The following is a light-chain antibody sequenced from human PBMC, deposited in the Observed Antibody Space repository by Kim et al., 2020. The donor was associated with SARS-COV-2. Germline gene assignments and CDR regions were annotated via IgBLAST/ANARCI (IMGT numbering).Light chain of an antibody. J-gene: IGLJ3*02. CDR3: QVWDSSSDRRVV. CDR2: YDS. V-gene: IGLV3-21*04. CDR1: SIETKS. Sequence: SYELTQPPSVSVAPGETATITCGGNSIETKSVHWYQQKAGQAPLLVIYYDSDRPSGIPERFSGSNSGNTATLTISRVEAGDEAGYYCQVWDSSSDRRVVF.